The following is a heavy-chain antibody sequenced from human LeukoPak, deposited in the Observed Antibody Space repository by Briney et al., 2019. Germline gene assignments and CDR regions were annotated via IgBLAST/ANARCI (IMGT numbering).Heavy chain of an antibody. V-gene: IGHV4-59*01. D-gene: IGHD6-19*01. J-gene: IGHJ2*01. CDR1: GGSITGYY. CDR2: VHYSGTT. Sequence: PSETLSLTCTVSGGSITGYYWSWIRQTPGKGLEWIGYVHYSGTTSYDPSLKSRVTISADMSRNQFSLRLSSVTAAVTAVYYCARDSSGYGSAWYFDLWGRGTLVTVSS. CDR3: ARDSSGYGSAWYFDL.